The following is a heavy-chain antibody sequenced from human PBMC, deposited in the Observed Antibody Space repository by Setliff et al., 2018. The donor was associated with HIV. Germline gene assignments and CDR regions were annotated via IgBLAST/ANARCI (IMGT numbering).Heavy chain of an antibody. J-gene: IGHJ4*02. CDR2: IDHSGNI. D-gene: IGHD3-10*01. CDR1: GGSFNDYY. V-gene: IGHV4-34*01. Sequence: SETLSLTCAVYGGSFNDYYWTWIRQPPGKGLEWIGEIDHSGNIKYHASLKSRVTISKDTSKNQISPKLWSVTAADTAVYYCARGLNYYGSGSYLPLGYWVQGTLVTVSS. CDR3: ARGLNYYGSGSYLPLGY.